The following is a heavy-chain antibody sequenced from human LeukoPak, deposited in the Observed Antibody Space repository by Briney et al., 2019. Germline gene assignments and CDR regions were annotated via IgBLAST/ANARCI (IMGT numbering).Heavy chain of an antibody. D-gene: IGHD1-26*01. Sequence: PGGSLRLSCAASGFTFSSYAMTWVRQAPGKGLEWVGRIKSKTDGGTTDYAAPVKGRFTISRDDSKNTLYLQMNSLKTEDTAVYYCTTEEWELGAFDIWGQGTMVTVSS. CDR1: GFTFSSYA. V-gene: IGHV3-15*01. CDR2: IKSKTDGGTT. CDR3: TTEEWELGAFDI. J-gene: IGHJ3*02.